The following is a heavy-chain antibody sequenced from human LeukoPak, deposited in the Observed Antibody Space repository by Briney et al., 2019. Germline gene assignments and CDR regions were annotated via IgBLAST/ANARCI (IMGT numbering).Heavy chain of an antibody. CDR1: GFTFSSYG. CDR3: AKEDPYSGSYTFDY. V-gene: IGHV3-30*18. CDR2: ISYDGSNK. D-gene: IGHD1-26*01. Sequence: PGGSLRLSCAASGFTFSSYGMHWVRQAPGKGLEWVAVISYDGSNKYYADSVKGRFTISRDNSKNTLYLQMNSLGAEDTAVYYCAKEDPYSGSYTFDYWGQGTLVTVSS. J-gene: IGHJ4*02.